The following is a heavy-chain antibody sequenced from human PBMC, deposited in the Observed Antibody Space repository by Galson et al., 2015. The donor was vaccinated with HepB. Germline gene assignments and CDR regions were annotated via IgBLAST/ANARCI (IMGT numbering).Heavy chain of an antibody. Sequence: SLRLSCAASGFTFSSYWMNWVRQAPGEGLEWVANIKQDGSEKYYVDSVRGRFTISRDNVKNSLYLQMNSLRAEDTAVYYCARDQDYATAFDLWGRGTMVTVSS. D-gene: IGHD4-17*01. V-gene: IGHV3-7*03. CDR3: ARDQDYATAFDL. CDR1: GFTFSSYW. J-gene: IGHJ3*01. CDR2: IKQDGSEK.